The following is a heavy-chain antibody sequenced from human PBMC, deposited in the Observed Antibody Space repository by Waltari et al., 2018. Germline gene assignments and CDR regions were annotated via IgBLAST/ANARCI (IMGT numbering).Heavy chain of an antibody. V-gene: IGHV4-39*01. J-gene: IGHJ3*01. D-gene: IGHD1-1*01. CDR2: KSYSGAT. CDR3: ATYLGASLGTAAFDV. Sequence: QLQLQESGPGLVKPSETLSLTCSVSGGSITSNRHYWVWIRQAPGQGLEWIGTKSYSGATYSSPSLNRRVTISRDTSKNQLSLKLASMTAADTAVYYCATYLGASLGTAAFDVWGQGTMVTVSS. CDR1: GGSITSNRHY.